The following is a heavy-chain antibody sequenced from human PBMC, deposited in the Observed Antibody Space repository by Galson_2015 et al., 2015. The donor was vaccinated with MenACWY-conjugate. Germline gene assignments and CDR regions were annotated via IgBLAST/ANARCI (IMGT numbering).Heavy chain of an antibody. CDR1: EVTLNVYT. CDR2: IIPILGMT. V-gene: IGHV1-69*04. D-gene: IGHD2-15*01. CDR3: AREGFCSGGTCYFYDY. Sequence: SVKVSCKASEVTLNVYTISWVRQAPGEGLEWVGRIIPILGMTNYGQRFQGRVTMTADKSSGTAYMELTSLRVEDTAVYYCAREGFCSGGTCYFYDYWGQGILVTVSA. J-gene: IGHJ4*02.